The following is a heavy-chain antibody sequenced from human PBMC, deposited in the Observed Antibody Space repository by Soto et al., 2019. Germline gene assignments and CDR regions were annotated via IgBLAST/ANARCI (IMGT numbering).Heavy chain of an antibody. V-gene: IGHV4-4*02. CDR2: IYHSGST. D-gene: IGHD2-2*01. Sequence: SETLSLTCAVSSGSISSSNWWSWVRQPPGKGLEWIGEIYHSGSTNYNPSLKSRVTISVGTSKNQFSLKLSSVTAADTAVYYCAREGETYCSSSSCPIDSWGQGTLVTVSS. CDR3: AREGETYCSSSSCPIDS. CDR1: SGSISSSNW. J-gene: IGHJ4*02.